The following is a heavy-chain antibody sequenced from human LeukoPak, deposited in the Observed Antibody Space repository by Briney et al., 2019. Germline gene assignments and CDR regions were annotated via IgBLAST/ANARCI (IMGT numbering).Heavy chain of an antibody. CDR3: AKDHTTTGTTPGAY. CDR1: GFTFDDCA. V-gene: IGHV3-43*02. Sequence: GGSLRLSCAASGFTFDDCAMHWVRQAPGKGLEWVSLISGDGGRTSYADSVRGRFTISRDNSKNSLYLQMNSLRTEDTALYYCAKDHTTTGTTPGAYWGQGTLVTVSS. CDR2: ISGDGGRT. D-gene: IGHD1-1*01. J-gene: IGHJ4*02.